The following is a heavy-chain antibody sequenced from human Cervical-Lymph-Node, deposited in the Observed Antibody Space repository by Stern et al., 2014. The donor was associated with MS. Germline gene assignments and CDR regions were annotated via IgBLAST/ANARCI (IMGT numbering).Heavy chain of an antibody. CDR1: GDTFNSYA. V-gene: IGHV1-69*01. J-gene: IGHJ4*02. CDR3: ARATYYDSSSYYFFDY. Sequence: MQLVESGAEVKKPGSSVKVSCTASGDTFNSYAINWVRQAPGQGLEWMGGIIPMFSALRYAQKVQDRVTITADEFTSTAYMELSSLTSEDTAMFYCARATYYDSSSYYFFDYWGRGTLVTVSS. D-gene: IGHD3-22*01. CDR2: IIPMFSAL.